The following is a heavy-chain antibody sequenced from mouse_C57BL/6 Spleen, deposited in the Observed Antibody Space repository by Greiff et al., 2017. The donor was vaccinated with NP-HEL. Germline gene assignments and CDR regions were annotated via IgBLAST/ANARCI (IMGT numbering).Heavy chain of an antibody. CDR3: ARSYYYGSSWFAY. Sequence: QVQLQQSGAELVRPGTSVKMSCKASGYTFPNYWIGWAKQRPGHGLEWIGDIYPGGGYTNYNEKFKGKATLTADKSSSTAYMQFSSLTSEDSAIYYCARSYYYGSSWFAYWGQGTLVTVSA. CDR2: IYPGGGYT. CDR1: GYTFPNYW. V-gene: IGHV1-63*01. D-gene: IGHD1-1*01. J-gene: IGHJ3*01.